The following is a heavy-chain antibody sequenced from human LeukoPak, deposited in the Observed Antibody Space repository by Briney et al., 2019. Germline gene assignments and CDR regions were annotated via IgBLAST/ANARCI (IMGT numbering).Heavy chain of an antibody. Sequence: GGSLRLSCAASGFTFSSNYMSWVRQAPGKGLEWVSVIYSGGSTYYSDSVKGRFTISRDNSKNTLYLQMNSLRAEDTAVYYCARGDFWSGYPTYWGQGTLVTVSS. CDR2: IYSGGST. V-gene: IGHV3-53*01. J-gene: IGHJ4*02. CDR1: GFTFSSNY. CDR3: ARGDFWSGYPTY. D-gene: IGHD3-3*01.